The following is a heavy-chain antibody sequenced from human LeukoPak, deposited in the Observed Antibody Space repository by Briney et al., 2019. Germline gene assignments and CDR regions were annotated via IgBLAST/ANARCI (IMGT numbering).Heavy chain of an antibody. CDR1: GFSVGSNY. J-gene: IGHJ4*02. CDR2: IYTGGTT. CDR3: AREGRFQSFDY. V-gene: IGHV3-53*01. Sequence: SGGSLRLSCAASGFSVGSNYMSWVRQAPGKGLEWVSVIYTGGTTHYAESVMGRFTISRDDSHNTVHLHMSGLRAEDTAVYYCAREGRFQSFDYWGQETLVAVSS.